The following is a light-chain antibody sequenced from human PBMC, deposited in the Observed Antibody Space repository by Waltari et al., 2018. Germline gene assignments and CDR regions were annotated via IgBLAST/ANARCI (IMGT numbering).Light chain of an antibody. J-gene: IGKJ3*01. V-gene: IGKV1-33*01. CDR1: QDITNY. Sequence: IQLTQSPSSLSASVGDRVTITCRASQDITNYLNWYQQKPGKAPKRLIHDASKLESGVPSRFSGSQSGTYFTLTITSLQPEDIATYYCQRYDNLPMFAFGPGTKVDIK. CDR2: DAS. CDR3: QRYDNLPMFA.